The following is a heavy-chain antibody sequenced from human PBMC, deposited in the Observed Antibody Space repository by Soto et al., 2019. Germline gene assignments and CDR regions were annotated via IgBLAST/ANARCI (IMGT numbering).Heavy chain of an antibody. CDR1: GFTFSSYS. Sequence: GGSLRLSCAASGFTFSSYSMNWVRQAPGKGLEWVSSISSSSSYIYYADSVKGRFTISRDNAKNSLYLQMNSLRAEDTAVYYCARRYGSGSYYNDYYYYYYMDVWGKGTTVTVSS. J-gene: IGHJ6*03. CDR3: ARRYGSGSYYNDYYYYYYMDV. V-gene: IGHV3-21*01. D-gene: IGHD3-10*01. CDR2: ISSSSSYI.